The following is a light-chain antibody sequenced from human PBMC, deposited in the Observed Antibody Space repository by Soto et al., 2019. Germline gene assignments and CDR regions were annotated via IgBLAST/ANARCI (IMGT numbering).Light chain of an antibody. V-gene: IGKV3-20*01. CDR3: HQYGSSPPYT. CDR2: GSS. Sequence: EVVLTQSPGTLSLSSGERATLSCRASQSVTNNYLAWYQQRPGQAPRLLIFGSSDRATGIPDRFSGSGSGTDFTLTISRLEPEDFAVYYCHQYGSSPPYTFGQGTKLEIK. J-gene: IGKJ2*01. CDR1: QSVTNNY.